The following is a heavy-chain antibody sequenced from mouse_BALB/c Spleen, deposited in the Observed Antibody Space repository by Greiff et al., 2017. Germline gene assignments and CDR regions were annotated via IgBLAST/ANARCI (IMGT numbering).Heavy chain of an antibody. D-gene: IGHD2-4*01. CDR2: IYPSDSYT. CDR1: GYTFTSYW. CDR3: TRSGYDYDLAY. J-gene: IGHJ3*01. V-gene: IGHV1-69*02. Sequence: QVQLQQPGAELVRPGASVKLSCKASGYTFTSYWINWVKQRPGQGLEWIGNIYPSDSYTNYNQKFKDKATLTVDKSSSTAYMQLSSPTSEDSAVYYCTRSGYDYDLAYWGQGTLVTVSA.